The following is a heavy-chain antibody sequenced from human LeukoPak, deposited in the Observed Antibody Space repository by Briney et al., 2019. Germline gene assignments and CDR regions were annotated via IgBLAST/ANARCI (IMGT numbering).Heavy chain of an antibody. D-gene: IGHD6-19*01. CDR2: TVSRGTT. V-gene: IGHV3-23*01. Sequence: PGGSLRLSCAASGFTFGSPWMHWVRQAPGKGLEWVSSTVSRGTTQYADSVKGRFTVSRDTSKNTLYLQMNSLRADDTAVYYCAKCSTSAYTTGWCNWIDPWGQGTLVTVSS. J-gene: IGHJ5*02. CDR3: AKCSTSAYTTGWCNWIDP. CDR1: GFTFGSPW.